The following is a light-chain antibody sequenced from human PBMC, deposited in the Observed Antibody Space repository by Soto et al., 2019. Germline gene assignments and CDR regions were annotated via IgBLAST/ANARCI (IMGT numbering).Light chain of an antibody. CDR3: QKYDIGPIT. J-gene: IGKJ5*01. CDR2: AAS. CDR1: QSISNY. V-gene: IGKV1-39*01. Sequence: DIQMTQSPSSLSASVGDRVTITCLASQSISNYLNWYQHKXGKAPKXXIYAASSLQRGVPSRFSGSGSGTDFTLTISSLKPEDVATYYCQKYDIGPITFGQGTRLEIK.